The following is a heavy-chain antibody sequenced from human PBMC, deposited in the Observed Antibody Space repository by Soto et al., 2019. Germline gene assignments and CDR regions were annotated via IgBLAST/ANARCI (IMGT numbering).Heavy chain of an antibody. CDR2: INHSGST. Sequence: SETLSLTCAVYGGSFSGYYWSWIRQPPGKGLEWIGEINHSGSTNYNPSLKSRVTISVDTSKNQFSLKLSSVTAADTAVFYFARGSMITFGGVIVIRRRGYFDYWGQGILVT. CDR1: GGSFSGYY. D-gene: IGHD3-16*02. V-gene: IGHV4-34*01. J-gene: IGHJ4*02. CDR3: ARGSMITFGGVIVIRRRGYFDY.